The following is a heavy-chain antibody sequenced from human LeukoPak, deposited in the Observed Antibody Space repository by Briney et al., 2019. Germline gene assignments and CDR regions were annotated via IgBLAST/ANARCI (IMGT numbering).Heavy chain of an antibody. Sequence: PGRSLRLSCAASGFTFSNYAMHWVRQAPGQGLEWVANIKHDGSEEYYVDSVKGRFTISRDDGRNSVSLQMNSVRAEDTAVYYCGYTNNFYHWGQGTLVVVSS. D-gene: IGHD3-16*02. CDR3: GYTNNFYH. CDR2: IKHDGSEE. V-gene: IGHV3-7*01. J-gene: IGHJ4*02. CDR1: GFTFSNYA.